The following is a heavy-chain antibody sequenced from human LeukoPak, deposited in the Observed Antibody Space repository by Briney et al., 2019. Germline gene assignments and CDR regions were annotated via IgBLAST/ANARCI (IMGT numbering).Heavy chain of an antibody. Sequence: ASVKVSCKASGYTFTSHYMHWVRQAPGQGLEWMGVINPTGSDKRYVEKFQGRVTMTRDTSTSTVYMELSSLRSEDTAVYYCARDGYYYGSGSYFNYWGQGTLVTVSS. V-gene: IGHV1-46*01. CDR3: ARDGYYYGSGSYFNY. J-gene: IGHJ4*02. D-gene: IGHD3-10*01. CDR2: INPTGSDK. CDR1: GYTFTSHY.